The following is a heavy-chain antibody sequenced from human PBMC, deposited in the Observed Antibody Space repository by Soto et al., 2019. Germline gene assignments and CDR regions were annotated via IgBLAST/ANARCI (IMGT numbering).Heavy chain of an antibody. Sequence: QVQLVQSGAEVKKPGASVKVSCKASGYTFTSYXXXXXXXXXXXGLEWMGWMNPNSGNTGYAQKFQGRVTMTRNTXXXXXXXXXXXXXXXXXXXXXXXXXXXXXNVDYWGQGTLVTVSS. CDR3: XXXXXXXNVDY. V-gene: IGHV1-8*01. CDR2: MNPNSGNT. CDR1: GYTFTSYX. J-gene: IGHJ4*02.